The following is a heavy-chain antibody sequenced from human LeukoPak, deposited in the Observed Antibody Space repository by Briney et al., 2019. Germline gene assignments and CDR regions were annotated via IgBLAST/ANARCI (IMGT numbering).Heavy chain of an antibody. J-gene: IGHJ4*02. V-gene: IGHV3-21*01. D-gene: IGHD4-17*01. CDR2: ISRSSIYI. CDR1: GFTFSSYS. CDR3: ARVPHYGDYVHYYFDY. Sequence: GGSLRLSCAASGFTFSSYSMNWVRQAPGKGLEWVSSISRSSIYIYYADSVMGRFTISRDNAKNSLYLQMDSLRAEDTAVYYCARVPHYGDYVHYYFDYWGQGTLVTVSS.